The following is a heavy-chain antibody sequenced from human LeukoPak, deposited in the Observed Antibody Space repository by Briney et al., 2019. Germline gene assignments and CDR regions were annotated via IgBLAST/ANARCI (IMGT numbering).Heavy chain of an antibody. Sequence: SETLSLTCAVYGGSFSGYYWSWIRQPPGKGLEWIGEINHSGSTNYNLSLKSRVTISVDTSKNQFSLKLSSVTAADTAVYYCARAQDERNFDYWGQGTLVTVSS. V-gene: IGHV4-34*01. CDR1: GGSFSGYY. CDR2: INHSGST. CDR3: ARAQDERNFDY. D-gene: IGHD2-15*01. J-gene: IGHJ4*02.